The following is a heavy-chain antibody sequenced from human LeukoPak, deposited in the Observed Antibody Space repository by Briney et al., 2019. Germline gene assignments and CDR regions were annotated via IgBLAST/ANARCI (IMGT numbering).Heavy chain of an antibody. V-gene: IGHV3-23*01. CDR1: GFTPSSYA. Sequence: GGSLRLSCSASGFTPSSYAMGWVRQAPGKGLEWVSSISGSGGNTYYADSVEGRFTISRDNSKNTLYLQMNNLRAEDTAVYYCARGRGGDYVPSRFDYWGQGTLVTVSS. CDR3: ARGRGGDYVPSRFDY. CDR2: ISGSGGNT. J-gene: IGHJ4*02. D-gene: IGHD4-17*01.